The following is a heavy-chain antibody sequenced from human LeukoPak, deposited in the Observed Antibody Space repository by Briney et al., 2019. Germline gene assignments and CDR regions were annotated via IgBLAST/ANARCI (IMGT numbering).Heavy chain of an antibody. CDR3: ARDRAARPGYYYGMDI. CDR2: ISSSSSYT. D-gene: IGHD6-6*01. J-gene: IGHJ6*02. V-gene: IGHV3-11*06. Sequence: GGSLRLSCAASGFTFSDYYMSWIRQAPGKGLEWVSYISSSSSYTNYADSVKGRFTISRDNAKNSLYLQMNSLRAEDTAAYYCARDRAARPGYYYGMDIWGQGTTVTVSS. CDR1: GFTFSDYY.